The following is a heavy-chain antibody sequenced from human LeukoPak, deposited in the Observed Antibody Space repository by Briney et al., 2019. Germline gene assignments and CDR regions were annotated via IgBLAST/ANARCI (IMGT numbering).Heavy chain of an antibody. D-gene: IGHD6-13*01. CDR2: ISAYNGNT. CDR1: GYTFTSYG. Sequence: ASVKVSCKASGYTFTSYGISWVRQAPGQGLEWMGWISAYNGNTNYAQKLQGRVTMTTDTSTSTAYMELRSLRSDDTAVYYCARCLPRYRGGWQQLVSYTSTYQPYYFDYWGQGTLVTVSS. J-gene: IGHJ4*02. V-gene: IGHV1-18*01. CDR3: ARCLPRYRGGWQQLVSYTSTYQPYYFDY.